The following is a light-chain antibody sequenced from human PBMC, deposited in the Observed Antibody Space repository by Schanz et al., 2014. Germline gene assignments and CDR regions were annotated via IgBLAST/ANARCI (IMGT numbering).Light chain of an antibody. V-gene: IGKV3-20*01. CDR1: QSVSSDS. CDR2: HAS. Sequence: IVLTQSPDTLSLSPGDRATLSCRASQSVSSDSLAWYQQLPGQAPRLLIYHASSRATGIPDRFSGSGSGTDFTLTISRLEREDFAVYYCQQYGSSYTFGQGTNLEIK. CDR3: QQYGSSYT. J-gene: IGKJ2*01.